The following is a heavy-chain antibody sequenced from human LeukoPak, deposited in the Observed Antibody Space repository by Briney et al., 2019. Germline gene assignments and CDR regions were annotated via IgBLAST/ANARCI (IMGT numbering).Heavy chain of an antibody. CDR3: ARGDLGGYYLNDY. CDR1: GGSISSYY. D-gene: IGHD2-15*01. J-gene: IGHJ4*02. V-gene: IGHV4-4*07. Sequence: SETLSLTCTVSGGSISSYYWSWTRQPAGKGLEWIGHIYTGGSTNYNPSLKSRVTMSVDTSKNQFSLKLSSVTAADTAVYYCARGDLGGYYLNDYWGQGTLVTVSS. CDR2: IYTGGST.